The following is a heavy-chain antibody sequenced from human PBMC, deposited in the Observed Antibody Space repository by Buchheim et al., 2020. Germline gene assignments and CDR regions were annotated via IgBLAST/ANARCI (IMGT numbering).Heavy chain of an antibody. D-gene: IGHD3-9*01. V-gene: IGHV3-7*01. CDR1: GFTFSNYW. CDR3: ARGPRYSYYGMDV. CDR2: IKQDGSEK. J-gene: IGHJ6*02. Sequence: EVQLVESGGGLVQPGGSLRLSCVASGFTFSNYWMNWVRQAPGEGLEWLANIKQDGSEKYYVDSVKGRFTISRDNAKNSLYLQMNSLRVEDTAVYYCARGPRYSYYGMDVWGQGTT.